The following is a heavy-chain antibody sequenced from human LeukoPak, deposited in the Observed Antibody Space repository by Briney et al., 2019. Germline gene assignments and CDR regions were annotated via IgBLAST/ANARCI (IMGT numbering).Heavy chain of an antibody. D-gene: IGHD3-16*02. Sequence: PGESLKISCKGSGYSFSSYWIGWVRQMPGKGLEWMGIIYPGDSDTRYSPSFQGQVTISADKSISTAYLQWSSLKASDTAMYYCARQRDDYVWGSYRSLQYFDYWGQGTLVTVSS. CDR3: ARQRDDYVWGSYRSLQYFDY. J-gene: IGHJ4*01. CDR1: GYSFSSYW. CDR2: IYPGDSDT. V-gene: IGHV5-51*01.